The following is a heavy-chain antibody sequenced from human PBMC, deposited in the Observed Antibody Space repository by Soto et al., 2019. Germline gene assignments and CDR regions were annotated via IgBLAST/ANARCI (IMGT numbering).Heavy chain of an antibody. V-gene: IGHV5-51*01. CDR2: IYPGDSDT. CDR1: GYSFTSYW. D-gene: IGHD6-19*01. J-gene: IGHJ4*02. Sequence: PVESLKISCKGSGYSFTSYWIGWVRQIPWKGLEWMGIIYPGDSDTRYSPSFQGQVTISADKSISTAYLQWSSLKASDTAMYYCARPRTSGKRSGWCCEYWGQGTLVSVSS. CDR3: ARPRTSGKRSGWCCEY.